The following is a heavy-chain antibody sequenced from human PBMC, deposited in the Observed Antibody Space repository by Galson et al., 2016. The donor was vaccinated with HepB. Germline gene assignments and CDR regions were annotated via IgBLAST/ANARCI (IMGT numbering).Heavy chain of an antibody. V-gene: IGHV4-4*02. Sequence: TLSLTCAVSGGSIRRSNWWSWVRQPPGKGLEWVGEIHHSGSTTYNPSLNSRVTISLDKSNNQLSLKLSSMTAADTAFYYWSTGEGSIAVAGYLDYWGQGTLATVSS. CDR2: IHHSGST. CDR3: STGEGSIAVAGYLDY. D-gene: IGHD6-19*01. J-gene: IGHJ4*02. CDR1: GGSIRRSNW.